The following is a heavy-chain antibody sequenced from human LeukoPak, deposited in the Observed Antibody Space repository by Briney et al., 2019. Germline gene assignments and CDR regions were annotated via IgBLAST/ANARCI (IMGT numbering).Heavy chain of an antibody. CDR1: GFTFSSYW. J-gene: IGHJ4*02. V-gene: IGHV3-23*01. D-gene: IGHD1-26*01. CDR3: ARDSGSYLQPTDY. Sequence: GGSLRLSCAASGFTFSSYWMCWVRQDPGKGLAWVSSITGNGGSTYYADSVKGRFTISRDNSKNTLHLQMNSLRAEDTAVYHCARDSGSYLQPTDYWGQGTLVTVSS. CDR2: ITGNGGST.